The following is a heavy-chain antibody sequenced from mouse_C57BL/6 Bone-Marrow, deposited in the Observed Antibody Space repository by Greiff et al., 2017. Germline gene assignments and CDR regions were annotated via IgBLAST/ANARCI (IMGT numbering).Heavy chain of an antibody. D-gene: IGHD2-3*01. CDR3: AMRWLLRPWYFDV. CDR1: GYSITSDY. CDR2: ISYSGST. J-gene: IGHJ1*03. Sequence: EVKVVESGPGLAKPSQTLSLTCSVTGYSITSDYWNWIRKFPGNKLEYMGYISYSGSTYYNPSLKSRISITRDTSKNQYYLQLNSVTTEDTATYYCAMRWLLRPWYFDVWGTGTTVTVSS. V-gene: IGHV3-8*01.